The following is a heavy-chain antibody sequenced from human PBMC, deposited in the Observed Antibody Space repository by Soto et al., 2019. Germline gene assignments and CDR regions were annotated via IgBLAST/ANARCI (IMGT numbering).Heavy chain of an antibody. CDR3: AREGYSSGWYYFDY. V-gene: IGHV3-33*01. CDR2: IWYDGSNK. CDR1: GFTFSSYG. D-gene: IGHD6-19*01. Sequence: GGSLRLSCAASGFTFSSYGMHWVRQAPGKGLEWVAVIWYDGSNKYYADSVKGRFTISRDNSKNTLYLQMNSLRAEDTAVYYCAREGYSSGWYYFDYWGQGTLVTVSS. J-gene: IGHJ4*02.